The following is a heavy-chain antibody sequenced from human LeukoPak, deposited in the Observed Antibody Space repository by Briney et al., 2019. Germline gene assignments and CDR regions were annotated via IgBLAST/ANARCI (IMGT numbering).Heavy chain of an antibody. V-gene: IGHV3-23*01. CDR1: GFTFSSYG. Sequence: GGSLRLSCTASGFTFSSYGIHWVRQAPGKGLEWVSGISGSGGSTYDADSVKGRFTISRDNSKNTLYLQMNSLRAEDTAVYYCAKEAINYYDSSGYYHYWGQGTLVTVSS. CDR2: ISGSGGST. J-gene: IGHJ4*02. CDR3: AKEAINYYDSSGYYHY. D-gene: IGHD3-22*01.